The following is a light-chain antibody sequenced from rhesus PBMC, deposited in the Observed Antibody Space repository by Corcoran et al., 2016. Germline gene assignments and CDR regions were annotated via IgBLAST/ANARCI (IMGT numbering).Light chain of an antibody. V-gene: IGLV2-32*02. CDR3: SSYAGNDVYI. CDR2: EVS. Sequence: QAALTQPRSVSGSPGQSVTISCTGTSSDIGGYNYVSWYQQHPGKAPKVMIYEVSKRPSGVSDRFSGSKSANTASLTISGLQAEDEADYHCSSYAGNDVYIFGPGTRLTVL. J-gene: IGLJ1*01. CDR1: SSDIGGYNY.